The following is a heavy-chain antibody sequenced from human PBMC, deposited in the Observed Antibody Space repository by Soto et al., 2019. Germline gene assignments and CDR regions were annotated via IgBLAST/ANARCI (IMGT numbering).Heavy chain of an antibody. J-gene: IGHJ6*02. V-gene: IGHV3-13*01. D-gene: IGHD2-2*01. CDR2: IGTAGDT. Sequence: GGSLRLSCPASGFTFSSYDMHWVRQATGKGLEWVSAIGTAGDTYYPGSVKGRFTISRENAKNSLYLQMNSLRAGDTAVYYCARGRYCSSTSCSGGGYGMDVWGQGTTVTVSS. CDR3: ARGRYCSSTSCSGGGYGMDV. CDR1: GFTFSSYD.